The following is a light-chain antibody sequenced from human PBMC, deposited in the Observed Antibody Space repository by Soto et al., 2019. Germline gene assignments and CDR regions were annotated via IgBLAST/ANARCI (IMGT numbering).Light chain of an antibody. J-gene: IGKJ2*01. CDR1: HSIGAW. CDR3: QHYNNYYT. CDR2: KAS. Sequence: DIPMTQSPSTLSASVGDRVTITCRASHSIGAWLAWYQQKPGKAPNLLIYKASILQGGVPSRFSGSGSGTEFTLTINGLQPDDFATYYCQHYNNYYTFGQGTRLEIK. V-gene: IGKV1-5*03.